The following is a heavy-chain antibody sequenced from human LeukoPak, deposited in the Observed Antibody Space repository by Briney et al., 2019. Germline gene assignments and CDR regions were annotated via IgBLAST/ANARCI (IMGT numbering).Heavy chain of an antibody. CDR2: IWYDGSNK. Sequence: SGGSLRLSCAASGFTFSSYGMHWVRQAPGKGLEWVAVIWYDGSNKYYADSVKGRFTISRDNSKNMLYLQMNSLRAEDTAVYYCARDYYDSSGYPDYWGQGTLVTVSS. CDR1: GFTFSSYG. D-gene: IGHD3-22*01. V-gene: IGHV3-33*01. CDR3: ARDYYDSSGYPDY. J-gene: IGHJ4*02.